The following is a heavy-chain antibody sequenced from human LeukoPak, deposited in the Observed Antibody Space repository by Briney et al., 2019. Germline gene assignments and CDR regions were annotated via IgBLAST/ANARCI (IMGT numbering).Heavy chain of an antibody. CDR3: ARSDSSSWELDFDY. J-gene: IGHJ4*02. CDR1: GGSISSYY. CDR2: IYYSGST. Sequence: PSETLSLTCTVSGGSISSYYWSWIRQPPGKGLEWIGYIYYSGSTNYNPSLKSRVTISVDTSKNQFSLKLSSVTAADTAVYYCARSDSSSWELDFDYWGQGTLVTVSS. D-gene: IGHD6-13*01. V-gene: IGHV4-59*01.